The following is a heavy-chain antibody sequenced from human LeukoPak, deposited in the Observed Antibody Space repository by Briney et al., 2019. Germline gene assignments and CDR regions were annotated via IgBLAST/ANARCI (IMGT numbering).Heavy chain of an antibody. CDR1: GGSISSHY. J-gene: IGHJ4*02. D-gene: IGHD5-24*01. CDR2: IYYSGST. CDR3: ARDRLRDGYNPRGYHLDY. Sequence: SETLSLTCTVSGGSISSHYWSWIRQPPGKGLEWIGYIYYSGSTYYNPSLKSRVTISVDTSKNQFSLKLSSVTAADTAVYYCARDRLRDGYNPRGYHLDYWGQGTLVTVSS. V-gene: IGHV4-59*11.